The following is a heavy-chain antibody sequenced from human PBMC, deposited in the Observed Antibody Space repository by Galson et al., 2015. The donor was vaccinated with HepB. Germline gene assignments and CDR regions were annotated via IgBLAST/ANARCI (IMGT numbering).Heavy chain of an antibody. CDR2: ISYFGIST. CDR3: AKDIYSGSFSHYFDS. J-gene: IGHJ4*02. CDR1: GFTFRSHA. D-gene: IGHD1-26*01. V-gene: IGHV3-23*01. Sequence: SLRLSCAASGFTFRSHAMNWVRQAPGKGLEWVSAISYFGISTEYADSVRGRFTVSRDDSTDTLYLQMTGLRAEDTAVYYCAKDIYSGSFSHYFDSWGQGTPVTASS.